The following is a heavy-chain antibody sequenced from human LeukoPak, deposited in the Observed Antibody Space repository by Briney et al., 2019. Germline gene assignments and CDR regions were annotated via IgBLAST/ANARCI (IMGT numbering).Heavy chain of an antibody. J-gene: IGHJ4*02. CDR2: ISTSGNT. V-gene: IGHV4-4*07. CDR3: ARDSRYYDFWSGYLDY. Sequence: KPSETVSLTCSVSSGFISNYYWSWIRQPAGKGLEWIGRISTSGNTNYSPSLKSRVTMSVDTSKNQFFLNLRSVTAADTAVYYCARDSRYYDFWSGYLDYWGQGALVTVSS. CDR1: SGFISNYY. D-gene: IGHD3-3*01.